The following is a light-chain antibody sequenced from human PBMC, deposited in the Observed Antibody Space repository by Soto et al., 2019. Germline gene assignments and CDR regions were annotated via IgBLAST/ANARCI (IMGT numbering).Light chain of an antibody. CDR3: SSYTSSSTPYV. Sequence: QSALTQPAAVSGSPRQSITISCTGTSSDVGGYNYVSWYQQHPGKAPQLMIYEVSNRPSGVSNRFSGSKSGNTASLTISGLQAEDEADYYCSSYTSSSTPYVFGTGTKLTVL. CDR1: SSDVGGYNY. CDR2: EVS. V-gene: IGLV2-14*01. J-gene: IGLJ1*01.